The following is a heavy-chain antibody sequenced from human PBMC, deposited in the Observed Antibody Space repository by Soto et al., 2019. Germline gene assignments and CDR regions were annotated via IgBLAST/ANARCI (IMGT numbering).Heavy chain of an antibody. CDR2: IATYNSNR. D-gene: IGHD3-10*01. CDR3: ARVVRGVVNWFDP. Sequence: ASVKVSCKTSGDTFTNFGLSWVRQAPGQGLEWMGWIATYNSNRNLAQKFQGRLTLTTDTSVRTAYMELKSLGYDDTAVYYCARVVRGVVNWFDPLGQGTLVTVSS. CDR1: GDTFTNFG. J-gene: IGHJ5*02. V-gene: IGHV1-18*01.